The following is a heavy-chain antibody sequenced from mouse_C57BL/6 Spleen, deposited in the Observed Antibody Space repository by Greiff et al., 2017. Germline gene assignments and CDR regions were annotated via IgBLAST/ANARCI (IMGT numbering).Heavy chain of an antibody. CDR3: AIYDDCDGLFAY. Sequence: QVQLQQPGAELVKPGASVKMSCKASGYTFTSYWITWVKQRPGQGLEWIGDIYPGSGSTNYNEKFKSKATLTVDTSSSTAYMQLSSLTSEDSAVYYCAIYDDCDGLFAYWGQGTMVTVSA. V-gene: IGHV1-55*01. J-gene: IGHJ3*01. CDR2: IYPGSGST. D-gene: IGHD2-4*01. CDR1: GYTFTSYW.